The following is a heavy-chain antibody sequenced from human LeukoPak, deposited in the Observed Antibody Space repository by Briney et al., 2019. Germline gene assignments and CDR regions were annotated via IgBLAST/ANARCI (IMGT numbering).Heavy chain of an antibody. CDR3: ARLGSSWDFFDF. Sequence: GGSLGLSCAASGFTFSSYAMSWVRQLPGKGLEWVANIKQDAGEIRYVDSVKGRFTISRDNAKNSVYLQMNSLRAEDTGLYYCARLGSSWDFFDFWGQGTLVTVSS. V-gene: IGHV3-7*01. CDR2: IKQDAGEI. D-gene: IGHD6-13*01. J-gene: IGHJ4*02. CDR1: GFTFSSYA.